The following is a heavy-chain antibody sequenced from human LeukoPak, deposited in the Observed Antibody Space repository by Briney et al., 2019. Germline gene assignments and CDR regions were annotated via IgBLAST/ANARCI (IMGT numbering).Heavy chain of an antibody. Sequence: GGSLRLSCAASGNYWMHWVRQAPGKGLVWVSHINSDGSWTSYADSVKGRFTISKDNAKNTVYLQMNNLRAEDTAVYYYVSFYETYWGRGTLVTVSS. D-gene: IGHD2-2*01. V-gene: IGHV3-74*01. CDR1: GNYW. CDR3: VSFYETY. J-gene: IGHJ4*02. CDR2: INSDGSWT.